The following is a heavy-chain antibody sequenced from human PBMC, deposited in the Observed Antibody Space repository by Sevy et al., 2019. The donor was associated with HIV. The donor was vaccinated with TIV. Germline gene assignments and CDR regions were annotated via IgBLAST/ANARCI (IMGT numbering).Heavy chain of an antibody. CDR1: GFTFSAYW. D-gene: IGHD3-16*01. CDR2: IKSDGSDK. CDR3: AKETVGRFDY. Sequence: GGSLRLSCAASGFTFSAYWMNWVRQAPGKGLEWVANIKSDGSDKHYVDSVEGRFTISRDNAKNSLYLQMNSLRVEDTAVYYCAKETVGRFDYWGQGTLVTVSS. V-gene: IGHV3-7*01. J-gene: IGHJ4*02.